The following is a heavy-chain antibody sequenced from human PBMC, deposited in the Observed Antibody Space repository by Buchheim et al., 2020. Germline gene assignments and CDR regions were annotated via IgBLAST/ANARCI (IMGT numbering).Heavy chain of an antibody. V-gene: IGHV3-49*04. J-gene: IGHJ4*02. CDR2: IRSKAYGGTT. D-gene: IGHD1-26*01. CDR1: GFTFGDYA. Sequence: EVQLVESGGGLVQPGRSLRLSCTASGFTFGDYAMSWVRQAPGKGLEWVGFIRSKAYGGTTEYAASVKGRFTISRDDSKSIAYLQMNSLKTEDTAVYYCTSRGSYDYWGQGTL. CDR3: TSRGSYDY.